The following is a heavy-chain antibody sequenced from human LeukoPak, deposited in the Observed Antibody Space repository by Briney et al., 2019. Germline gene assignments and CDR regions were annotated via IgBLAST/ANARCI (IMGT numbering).Heavy chain of an antibody. V-gene: IGHV1-69*02. CDR1: GGTSSSYT. J-gene: IGHJ4*02. CDR3: ARIGTPSNPFDS. Sequence: SVKVSCKASGGTSSSYTIHWVRQAPGQGLEWVGRIIPIIGRPKSAQSFQGRVTITADTATVYLELSSLRPEDTALYYCARIGTPSNPFDSWGQGTLITVSS. CDR2: IIPIIGRP. D-gene: IGHD4-11*01.